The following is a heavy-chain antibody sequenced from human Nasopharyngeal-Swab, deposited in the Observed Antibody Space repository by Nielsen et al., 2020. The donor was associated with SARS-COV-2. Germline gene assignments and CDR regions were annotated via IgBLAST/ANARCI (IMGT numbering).Heavy chain of an antibody. J-gene: IGHJ1*01. CDR2: IYYTGST. V-gene: IGHV4-39*01. Sequence: SGTLSLTCTVSGGSICSSSYYWGWIRQPPGTGLAWTGNIYYTGSTYYSPSLKGRVTISVDTSKNQFSLKLSSVTAADTAVYYCARGYYDILTSWMGYFQHWGQGTLVTVSS. CDR1: GGSICSSSYY. D-gene: IGHD3-9*01. CDR3: ARGYYDILTSWMGYFQH.